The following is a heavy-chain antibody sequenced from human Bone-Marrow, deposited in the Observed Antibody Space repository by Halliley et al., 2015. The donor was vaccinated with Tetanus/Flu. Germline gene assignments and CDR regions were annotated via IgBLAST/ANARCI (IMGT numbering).Heavy chain of an antibody. V-gene: IGHV4-59*01. Sequence: GSTSYNPSLKSRVPISLDTSKNQFSLKLSFVTAGDTAVYYCASLYYDYVWGSYRYRVGLDVWGQGTTVTVSS. J-gene: IGHJ6*02. CDR2: GST. CDR3: ASLYYDYVWGSYRYRVGLDV. D-gene: IGHD3-16*02.